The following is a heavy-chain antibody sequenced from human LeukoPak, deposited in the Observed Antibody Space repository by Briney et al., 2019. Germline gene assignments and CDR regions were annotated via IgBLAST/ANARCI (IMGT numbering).Heavy chain of an antibody. Sequence: GGSLRLSCAASGFTFSSYAMHWVRQAPGKGLEWVAVISYDGSNKYYADSVKGRFTISRDNSKNTLYLQMNSLRAEDTAVYYCASPMIPGWTYGMDVWGQGTTVTVSS. J-gene: IGHJ6*02. V-gene: IGHV3-30*04. D-gene: IGHD3-22*01. CDR3: ASPMIPGWTYGMDV. CDR2: ISYDGSNK. CDR1: GFTFSSYA.